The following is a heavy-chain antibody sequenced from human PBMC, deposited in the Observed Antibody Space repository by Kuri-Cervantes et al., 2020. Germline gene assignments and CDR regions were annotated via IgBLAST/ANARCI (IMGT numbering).Heavy chain of an antibody. CDR3: ARDGHTFPAAFDI. CDR1: GYKFTSYG. Sequence: ASVKVSCKASGYKFTSYGVSWVRQAPGQGLEWMGYISAYDGQTNYEQKFQGRVTITADESTSTAYMELSSLRSEDTAVYYCARDGHTFPAAFDIWGQGTMVTVSS. V-gene: IGHV1-18*01. D-gene: IGHD2-2*02. J-gene: IGHJ3*02. CDR2: ISAYDGQT.